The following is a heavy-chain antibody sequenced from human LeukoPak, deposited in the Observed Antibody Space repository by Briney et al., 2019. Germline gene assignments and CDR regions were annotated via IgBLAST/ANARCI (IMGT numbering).Heavy chain of an antibody. Sequence: PSETLSLTCTVSGASIRSYYWSCIRQPPGEGLEWIGYIYYSGSTNYNPSLKSRITISVATSKNQFSLNLSSVTAADTAVYYCARLYSSSLGRVFDYWGQGTLVTVSS. CDR2: IYYSGST. V-gene: IGHV4-59*01. J-gene: IGHJ4*02. D-gene: IGHD6-13*01. CDR3: ARLYSSSLGRVFDY. CDR1: GASIRSYY.